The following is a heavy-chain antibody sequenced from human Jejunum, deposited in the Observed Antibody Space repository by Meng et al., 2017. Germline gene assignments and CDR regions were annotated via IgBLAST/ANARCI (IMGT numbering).Heavy chain of an antibody. Sequence: GESLKISCTASGFTFSSYAMTWVRQAPGKGLEWVSAISGDGVYIYYTDSVKGRLTFSRDNSKNMLFLQMNSLRAEDTAIYYCAKNFGTGTAFYDYWGQGTPVT. CDR3: AKNFGTGTAFYDY. CDR2: ISGDGVYI. D-gene: IGHD3-10*01. J-gene: IGHJ4*02. CDR1: GFTFSSYA. V-gene: IGHV3-23*01.